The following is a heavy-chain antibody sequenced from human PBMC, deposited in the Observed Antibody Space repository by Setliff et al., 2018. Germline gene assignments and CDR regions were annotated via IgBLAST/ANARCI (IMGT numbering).Heavy chain of an antibody. CDR2: INHYGST. CDR3: ARPNCSGGDCYSSASDV. J-gene: IGHJ3*01. V-gene: IGHV4-34*01. CDR1: GGSFSGYY. D-gene: IGHD2-15*01. Sequence: SETLSLTCAVYGGSFSGYYWTWIRQSPGKGLEWIGEINHYGSTNYNPSLKSRVTISVDTSKNQFSLKLSSVTAADTALYYCARPNCSGGDCYSSASDVWGHGTTVTVSS.